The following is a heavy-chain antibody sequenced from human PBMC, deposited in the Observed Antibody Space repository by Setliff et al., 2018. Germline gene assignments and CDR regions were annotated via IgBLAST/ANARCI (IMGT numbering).Heavy chain of an antibody. J-gene: IGHJ6*02. V-gene: IGHV4-61*02. CDR3: ARDRTAYTYGLDV. D-gene: IGHD3-16*01. CDR2: IYTDGTT. CDR1: GASLRSGSAY. Sequence: PSETLSLTCTVSGASLRSGSAYWGWLRQSAGKGPEWLGRIYTDGTTNYSPSVKSRVNMSVDTSNNQFVLNLKAVTAADTAVYYCARDRTAYTYGLDVWGQGTTVTVSS.